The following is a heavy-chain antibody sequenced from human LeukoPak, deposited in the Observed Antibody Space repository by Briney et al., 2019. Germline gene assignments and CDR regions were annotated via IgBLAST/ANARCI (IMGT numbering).Heavy chain of an antibody. J-gene: IGHJ4*02. V-gene: IGHV5-10-1*01. CDR3: ARHWGVAAAGDY. CDR2: IDPSDSYT. Sequence: GASLLISGEGSGYIFTSYWINWGRPLAGKGVEWMGRIDPSDSYTNYSPSCQGHVTISAAKSINTPYLQWSSLKASDTAMYYCARHWGVAAAGDYWGQGTLVTVSS. D-gene: IGHD6-13*01. CDR1: GYIFTSYW.